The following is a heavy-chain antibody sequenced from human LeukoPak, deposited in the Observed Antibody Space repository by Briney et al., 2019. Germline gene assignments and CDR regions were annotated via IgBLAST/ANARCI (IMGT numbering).Heavy chain of an antibody. J-gene: IGHJ4*02. D-gene: IGHD2-2*01. CDR1: GFTFSSYA. CDR2: ISGSGGST. Sequence: GGSLRLSCAASGFTFSSYAMSWVRQAPGKGLGWVSAISGSGGSTYYADSVKGRFTISRDNSKSTLYLQMNSLRAEDTAVYYCAKGKVPAAGYFDYWGQGTLVTVSS. CDR3: AKGKVPAAGYFDY. V-gene: IGHV3-23*01.